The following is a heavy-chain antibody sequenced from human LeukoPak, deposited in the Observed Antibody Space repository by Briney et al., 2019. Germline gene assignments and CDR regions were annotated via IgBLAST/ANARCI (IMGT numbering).Heavy chain of an antibody. CDR2: IWYDGSNK. CDR1: GFSFSNYG. Sequence: PGGFLRLSCAVSGFSFSNYGMHWVRQAPGKGLEWVALIWYDGSNKYYADSVKGRFTISRDNSKNTLYLQMNTLRAEDTAVYYCAKARGAATYYYYYMDVWGKGTTVTVYS. J-gene: IGHJ6*03. D-gene: IGHD1-26*01. V-gene: IGHV3-33*06. CDR3: AKARGAATYYYYYMDV.